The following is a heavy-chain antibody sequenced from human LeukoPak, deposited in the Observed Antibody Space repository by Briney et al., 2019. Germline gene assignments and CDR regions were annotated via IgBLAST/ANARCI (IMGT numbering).Heavy chain of an antibody. CDR3: VRSAIVVVPAATTGDAFDI. Sequence: ASVKVSCKASGYTFTGYYMHWVRQAPGQGLEWMGWINPNSGGTNYAQKFQGWVTMTRDTSISTAYMELSRLRSDDTAVYYCVRSAIVVVPAATTGDAFDIWGQGTMVTVSS. D-gene: IGHD2-2*01. J-gene: IGHJ3*02. CDR1: GYTFTGYY. CDR2: INPNSGGT. V-gene: IGHV1-2*04.